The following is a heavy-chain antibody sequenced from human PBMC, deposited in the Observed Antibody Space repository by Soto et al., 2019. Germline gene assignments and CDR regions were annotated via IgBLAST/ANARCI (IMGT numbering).Heavy chain of an antibody. J-gene: IGHJ3*02. CDR3: ARGGRDGFDI. Sequence: QVHLQESGPGLVKPSETLSLTCTVSGGSISTYYWNWIRQSAGKGLEWIGRVYISGSTNYHPSLKSRVAMSVDTSNNQFSLKVTSVTAADTAVYYCARGGRDGFDIWGQGTMVTVSS. V-gene: IGHV4-4*07. CDR2: VYISGST. CDR1: GGSISTYY.